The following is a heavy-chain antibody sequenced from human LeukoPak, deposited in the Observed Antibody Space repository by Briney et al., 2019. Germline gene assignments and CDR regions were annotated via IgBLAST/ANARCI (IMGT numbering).Heavy chain of an antibody. J-gene: IGHJ3*02. D-gene: IGHD2-2*01. CDR3: ARSLVSAAYDAFDI. CDR1: GFTFSTYG. CDR2: IWYDGTIK. V-gene: IGHV3-33*01. Sequence: GGSLRLPCAASGFTFSTYGMHWVRQAPGKGLEWVAVIWYDGTIKYYVDSVRGRFTISRDNSKNTLYLQMNSLGAEDTAVYYCARSLVSAAYDAFDIWGQGTMVTVSS.